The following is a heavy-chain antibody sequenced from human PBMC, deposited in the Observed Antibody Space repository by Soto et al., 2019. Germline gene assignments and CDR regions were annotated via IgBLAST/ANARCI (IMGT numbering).Heavy chain of an antibody. CDR1: GYTFTGYY. CDR3: AIIYLNKPYYYYGMDV. CDR2: INPNSGGT. J-gene: IGHJ6*02. Sequence: ASVKVSCKASGYTFTGYYMHWVRQAPGQGLEGMGWINPNSGGTNYAQKFQGRVTMTRDTSISTAYMELSRLRSDDTAVYYCAIIYLNKPYYYYGMDVWGQGTTLTV. V-gene: IGHV1-2*02.